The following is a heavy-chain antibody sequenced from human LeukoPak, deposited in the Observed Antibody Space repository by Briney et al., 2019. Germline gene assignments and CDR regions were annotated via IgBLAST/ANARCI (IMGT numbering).Heavy chain of an antibody. CDR3: ARGAYTSSSLYYYYMDG. V-gene: IGHV4-34*01. CDR2: ISHSGNT. D-gene: IGHD6-6*01. CDR1: GGSFSGYY. J-gene: IGHJ6*03. Sequence: SETLSLTCAVYGGSFSGYYWSWIRQPPGKGLEWIGEISHSGNTNYNPSLKSRVTISVDTSKNQFSLNLNSVTAADTAVYYCARGAYTSSSLYYYYMDGWGTGTTVTVSS.